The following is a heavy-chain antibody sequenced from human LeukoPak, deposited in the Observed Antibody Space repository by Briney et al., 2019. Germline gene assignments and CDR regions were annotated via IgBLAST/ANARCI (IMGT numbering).Heavy chain of an antibody. CDR1: GYTFTSYG. D-gene: IGHD3-3*01. CDR3: ARFSSRFLEWLLGYFDY. Sequence: ASVKVSCKASGYTFTSYGISWVRQAPGQGLEWMGWISAYNGNTNYAQKLQDRVTMTTDTSTSTAYMELRSLRSDDTAVYYCARFSSRFLEWLLGYFDYWGQGTLVTVSS. V-gene: IGHV1-18*01. J-gene: IGHJ4*02. CDR2: ISAYNGNT.